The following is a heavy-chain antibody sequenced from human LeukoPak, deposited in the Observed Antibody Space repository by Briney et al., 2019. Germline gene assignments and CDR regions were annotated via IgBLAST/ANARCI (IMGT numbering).Heavy chain of an antibody. Sequence: SETLSLTCTVSGGSISGYYWSWIRQPAGKGLEWIGRIYTSGSTNYNPSLKSRVTMSVDTSKNQFSLKLSSVTAADTAVYYCARASLMKPPYYYYYMDVWGKGTTVTVSS. CDR1: GGSISGYY. CDR3: ARASLMKPPYYYYYMDV. J-gene: IGHJ6*03. V-gene: IGHV4-4*07. D-gene: IGHD3-16*01. CDR2: IYTSGST.